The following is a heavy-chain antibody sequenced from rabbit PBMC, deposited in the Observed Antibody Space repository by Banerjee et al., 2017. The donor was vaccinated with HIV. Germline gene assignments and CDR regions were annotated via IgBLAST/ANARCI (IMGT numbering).Heavy chain of an antibody. D-gene: IGHD8-1*01. J-gene: IGHJ6*01. CDR3: ARDSGTSFSSYGMDL. CDR1: GFSFSYSDY. Sequence: QSLEESGGDLVKPGASLTLTCTASGFSFSYSDYMCWVRQPPGKGPEWIACIGAGVSYTTYYATWAKGRFTISKTSSTTVTLQMTSLTAADTATYFCARDSGTSFSSYGMDLRGQGTLVTVS. CDR2: IGAGVSYTT. V-gene: IGHV1S40*01.